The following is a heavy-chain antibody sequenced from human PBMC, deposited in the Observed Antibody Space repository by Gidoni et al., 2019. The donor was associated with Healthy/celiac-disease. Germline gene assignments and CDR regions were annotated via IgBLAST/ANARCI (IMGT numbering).Heavy chain of an antibody. CDR3: ARDGIAVAGTLDPIGSDY. CDR1: GSTFTRSG. CDR2: ISAYNGNT. D-gene: IGHD6-19*01. J-gene: IGHJ4*02. Sequence: VQLVQSGAELQKPGSSVMLFCKASGSTFTRSGISWVRQAPGQGLEWMGWISAYNGNTNYAQTLQGRVTMTTDTSTSTAYMELRSLRSDDTAVYYCARDGIAVAGTLDPIGSDYWGQGTLVTVSS. V-gene: IGHV1-18*04.